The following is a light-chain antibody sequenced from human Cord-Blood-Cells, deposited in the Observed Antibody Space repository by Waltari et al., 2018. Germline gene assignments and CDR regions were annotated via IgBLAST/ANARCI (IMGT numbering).Light chain of an antibody. CDR2: EDS. J-gene: IGLJ3*02. Sequence: QSALTQPPSASGSPGQSVTISCTGTSSDVGGYNYVSWYQQHPGKAPKLMIYEDSKWPSGVPDRFSGSKSGNTASLTVSGLQAEDEADYYCSSYAGSTYWVFGGGTKLTVL. V-gene: IGLV2-8*01. CDR1: SSDVGGYNY. CDR3: SSYAGSTYWV.